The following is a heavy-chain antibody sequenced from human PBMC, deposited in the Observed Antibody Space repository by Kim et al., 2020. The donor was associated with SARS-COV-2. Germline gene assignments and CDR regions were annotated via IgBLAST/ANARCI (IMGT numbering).Heavy chain of an antibody. Sequence: GGSLRLSCAASGFTFSSYAMHWVRQAPGKGLEWVAVISYDGSNKYYADSVKGRFTISRDNSKNTLYLQMNSLRAEDTAVYYCARHLLVGATTGGYFDYWGQGTLVTVSS. D-gene: IGHD1-26*01. CDR1: GFTFSSYA. J-gene: IGHJ4*02. CDR3: ARHLLVGATTGGYFDY. V-gene: IGHV3-30-3*01. CDR2: ISYDGSNK.